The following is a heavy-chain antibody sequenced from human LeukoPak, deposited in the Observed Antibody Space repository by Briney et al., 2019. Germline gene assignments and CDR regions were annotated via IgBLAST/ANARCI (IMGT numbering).Heavy chain of an antibody. Sequence: SVKVSCKASGYTFTRYDINWVRQATGQGLEWMGWMNPDSGNTGYAQKFQGRVTMTRNTTISTDYMELSSLRSEDTAVYYCARYGDSSSWFDPWGQGTLVTVSS. D-gene: IGHD4-17*01. J-gene: IGHJ5*02. V-gene: IGHV1-8*01. CDR3: ARYGDSSSWFDP. CDR1: GYTFTRYD. CDR2: MNPDSGNT.